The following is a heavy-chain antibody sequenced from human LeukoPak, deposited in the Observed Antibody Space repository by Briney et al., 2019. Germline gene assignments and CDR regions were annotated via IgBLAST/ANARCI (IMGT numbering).Heavy chain of an antibody. Sequence: GGSLRLSCAASGFTFSSYEMNWVRQAPGKGLEWVSYISSSGSTIYYADSVKGRFTISRDNAKNSLYLQMNSLRAEDTAVYYCARDPAGSGPYYYYYYMDVWGKGTTVTVSS. CDR2: ISSSGSTI. J-gene: IGHJ6*03. CDR3: ARDPAGSGPYYYYYYMDV. CDR1: GFTFSSYE. V-gene: IGHV3-48*03. D-gene: IGHD3-10*01.